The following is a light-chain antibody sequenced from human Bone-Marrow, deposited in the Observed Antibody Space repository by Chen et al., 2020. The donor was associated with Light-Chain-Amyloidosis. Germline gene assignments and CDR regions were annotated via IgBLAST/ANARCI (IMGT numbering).Light chain of an antibody. CDR1: QTISSNY. V-gene: IGKV3-20*01. Sequence: EIVLTQSPGTLSLSPGEGANLSCRASQTISSNYLTWYQQKFGQAPRLLIYGSSSRATGIPDRGTGRGSGTDFTLTINRLEPEDFAMYYCKQYGTSPLTFGGGTKVEIK. J-gene: IGKJ4*01. CDR3: KQYGTSPLT. CDR2: GSS.